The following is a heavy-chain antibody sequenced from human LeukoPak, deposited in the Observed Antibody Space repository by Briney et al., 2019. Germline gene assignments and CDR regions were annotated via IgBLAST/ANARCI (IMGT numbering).Heavy chain of an antibody. J-gene: IGHJ4*02. V-gene: IGHV1-18*01. CDR3: ARDNSPYTTVTTYFAY. CDR2: ISTYNGNR. D-gene: IGHD4-17*01. CDR1: GYTFTRYG. Sequence: ASVKVSCKAYGYTFTRYGISWVRQAPGQGLEWMGWISTYNGNRKYAQKVQGRVTMTTDTSTSTAYMELRSLRSDDTAVYYCARDNSPYTTVTTYFAYWGQGTLVTVSS.